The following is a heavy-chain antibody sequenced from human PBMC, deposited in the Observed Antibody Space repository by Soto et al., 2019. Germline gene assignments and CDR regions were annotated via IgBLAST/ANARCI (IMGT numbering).Heavy chain of an antibody. CDR2: IKQDGSEK. CDR1: GFNFNTYW. J-gene: IGHJ6*02. Sequence: GGSLRLSCAASGFNFNTYWMGWVRQAPGKGLEWVANIKQDGSEKYYGDSVRGRFTISRDNANNSLYLHMNSVRAEDTAMYFCARDRNVVVPAAIPYVDVWGQGTTVTVSS. V-gene: IGHV3-7*03. CDR3: ARDRNVVVPAAIPYVDV. D-gene: IGHD2-15*01.